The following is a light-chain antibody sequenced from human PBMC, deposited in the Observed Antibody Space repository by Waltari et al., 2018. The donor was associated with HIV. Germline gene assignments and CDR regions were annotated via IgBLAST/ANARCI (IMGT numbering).Light chain of an antibody. Sequence: QSVLTQPPSVSGAPGQRVTASSPRSSPPLAAGFGVHWYQQIPGTAPKLLIYANNNRPSGVPDRFSGSKSGATASLAITGLQPEDEADYYCQSYDSSFSGAVFGGGTKLTVL. CDR3: QSYDSSFSGAV. CDR1: SPPLAAGFG. CDR2: ANN. V-gene: IGLV1-40*01. J-gene: IGLJ2*01.